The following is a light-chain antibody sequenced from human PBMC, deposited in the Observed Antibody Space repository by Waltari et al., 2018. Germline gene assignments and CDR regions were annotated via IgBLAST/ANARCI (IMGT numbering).Light chain of an antibody. CDR1: ASNIGGNL. Sequence: QSVLTQPPSASGTPGQRVTISCSGSASNIGGNLVNWYQQHPGKAPTLLIYRSDLRPSGVPDRFSGSKSGTSASLAISGLQSEDEADYFCASWDDSLNGHWVFGGGTKVTVL. CDR2: RSD. J-gene: IGLJ3*02. CDR3: ASWDDSLNGHWV. V-gene: IGLV1-44*01.